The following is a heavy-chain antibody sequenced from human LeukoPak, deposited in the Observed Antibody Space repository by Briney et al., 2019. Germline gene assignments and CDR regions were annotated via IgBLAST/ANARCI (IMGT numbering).Heavy chain of an antibody. V-gene: IGHV4-59*01. J-gene: IGHJ6*02. CDR3: ARDLRKKISAAGTSSYYYYAMDA. Sequence: SETLSLTCSVSGGSICSYYWRWIGQPPGKGLEGIGYIYYSGSTYYNPSLKSRATISVDTPKNQFSLQLSPLTDAATALYYSARDLRKKISAAGTSSYYYYAMDAWGQGTTVTVSS. CDR1: GGSICSYY. D-gene: IGHD6-13*01. CDR2: IYYSGST.